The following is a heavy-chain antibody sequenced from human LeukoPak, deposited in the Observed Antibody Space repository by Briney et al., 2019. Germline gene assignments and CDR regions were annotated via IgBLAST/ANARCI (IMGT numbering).Heavy chain of an antibody. CDR3: ARDSARGYSYGYNAFDI. CDR2: ITAGNGNT. CDR1: GYNFRNYG. Sequence: GASVKVSCKASGYNFRNYGIGWVRQAPRQGLEWMGCITAGNGNTNYAQKVQGRVTMTTDTSTSTAYMELRSLRSDDTAVYFCARDSARGYSYGYNAFDIWGQGTMVTVSS. V-gene: IGHV1-18*01. D-gene: IGHD5-18*01. J-gene: IGHJ3*02.